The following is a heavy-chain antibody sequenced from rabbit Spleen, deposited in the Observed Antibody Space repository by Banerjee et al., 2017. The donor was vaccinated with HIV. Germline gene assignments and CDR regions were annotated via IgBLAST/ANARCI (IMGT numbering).Heavy chain of an antibody. Sequence: EQLEESGGGLVKPEGSLTLTCKASGVSFSDKDVMCWVRQAPGKGLEWIACINIVTGKDVYATWAKGRFIMSRTSSTTVTLQMTSLTAADTATYFCASGADYAYGGYDLWGQGTLVTVS. CDR3: ASGADYAYGGYDL. V-gene: IGHV1S45*01. CDR2: INIVTGKD. D-gene: IGHD6-1*01. CDR1: GVSFSDKDV. J-gene: IGHJ3*01.